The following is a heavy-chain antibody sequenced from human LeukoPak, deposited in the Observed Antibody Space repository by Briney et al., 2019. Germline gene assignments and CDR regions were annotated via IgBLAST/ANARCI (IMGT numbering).Heavy chain of an antibody. J-gene: IGHJ4*02. CDR3: AKFYDILTGYFDY. V-gene: IGHV3-23*01. D-gene: IGHD3-9*01. CDR1: GFTFSSSA. Sequence: GGSLRLSCAASGFTFSSSAMTWVRQSPGKGLEWVSAISGGGSTTYYAYYADSVKGRFTISRDDSKNTLYLQMNSLRAEDAAVYYCAKFYDILTGYFDYWGQGTLVTVSS. CDR2: ISGGGSTTYYA.